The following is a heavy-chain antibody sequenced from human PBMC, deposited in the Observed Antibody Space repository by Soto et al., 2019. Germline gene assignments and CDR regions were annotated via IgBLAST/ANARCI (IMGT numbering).Heavy chain of an antibody. CDR1: GYTFTSYA. V-gene: IGHV1-3*01. CDR3: ARGITGTTNWFDP. J-gene: IGHJ5*02. CDR2: INAGNGNT. Sequence: QVQLVQSGAEVKKPGASVKVSCKASGYTFTSYAMHWVRQAPGQRLEWMGWINAGNGNTKYSQKFQGRVNITRDTSASTAYMELSSLRSEDTAVYYCARGITGTTNWFDPWGQGTLVTVSS. D-gene: IGHD1-7*01.